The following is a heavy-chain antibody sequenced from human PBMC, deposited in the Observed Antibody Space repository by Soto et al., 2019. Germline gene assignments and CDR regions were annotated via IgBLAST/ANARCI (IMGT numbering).Heavy chain of an antibody. J-gene: IGHJ6*02. CDR2: IIPFFGSA. CDR3: ATGSPYCTNTSCYTGYYGMNV. Sequence: QAQLEQSGAEVKKPGSSVKVSCKASGDTFSSYAISWVRQAPGQGLEWMGGIIPFFGSATYAQKFQGRVTITADKSTSTAYMELTSLRSEDTAVYFCATGSPYCTNTSCYTGYYGMNVWGQGTTVTVSS. D-gene: IGHD2-2*01. CDR1: GDTFSSYA. V-gene: IGHV1-69*06.